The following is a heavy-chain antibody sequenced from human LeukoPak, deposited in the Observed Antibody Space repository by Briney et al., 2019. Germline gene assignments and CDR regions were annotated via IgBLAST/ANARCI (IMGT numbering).Heavy chain of an antibody. V-gene: IGHV1-2*02. CDR2: INPNSGGT. D-gene: IGHD1-26*01. CDR3: ARGMGVGAMVPGDY. J-gene: IGHJ4*02. Sequence: ASVKVSCKASGYTFTGYYMHWVRQAPGQGLEWMGWINPNSGGTNYAQKFQGRVTMTRDTSISTAYMELNRLTSDDTAVYYCARGMGVGAMVPGDYWGQGTLVTVSS. CDR1: GYTFTGYY.